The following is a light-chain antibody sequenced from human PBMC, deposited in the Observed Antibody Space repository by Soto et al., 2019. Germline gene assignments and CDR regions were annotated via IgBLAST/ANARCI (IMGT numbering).Light chain of an antibody. CDR3: QHYNSYSEA. CDR2: KAS. J-gene: IGKJ1*01. V-gene: IGKV1-5*03. CDR1: NTISSW. Sequence: QXPXTLAVSEGYRVTITCRASNTISSWLAWDQQKPVKAPKLRIYKASTLKSGVPSRFSGSGSGTEFTLTISSLQPDDFATYYCQHYNSYSEAFGQGTKVDIK.